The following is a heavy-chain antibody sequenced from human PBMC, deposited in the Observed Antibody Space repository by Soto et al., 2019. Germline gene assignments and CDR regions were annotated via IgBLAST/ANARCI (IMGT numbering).Heavy chain of an antibody. CDR3: ARDDRRWLQHLHYYYYGMDV. Sequence: GGSLRLSCAASGFTFSSYAMHWVRQAPGKGLEWVAVISYDGSNKYYADSVKGRFTISRDNSKNTLYLQMNSLRAEDTAVYYCARDDRRWLQHLHYYYYGMDVWGQGTTVTVSS. CDR2: ISYDGSNK. CDR1: GFTFSSYA. D-gene: IGHD5-12*01. J-gene: IGHJ6*02. V-gene: IGHV3-30-3*01.